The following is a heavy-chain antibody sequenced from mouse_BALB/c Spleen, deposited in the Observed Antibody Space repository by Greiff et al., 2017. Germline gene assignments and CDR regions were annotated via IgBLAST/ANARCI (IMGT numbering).Heavy chain of an antibody. Sequence: EVKLEESGGGLVKPGGSLKLSCAASGFTFSSYTMSWVRQTPEKRLEWVATISSGGGNTYYPDSVKGRFTISRDNAKNNLYLQMSSLRSEDTALYYCARYKDLSWFAYWGQGTLVTVSA. V-gene: IGHV5-9*03. CDR2: ISSGGGNT. D-gene: IGHD2-3*01. CDR1: GFTFSSYT. J-gene: IGHJ3*01. CDR3: ARYKDLSWFAY.